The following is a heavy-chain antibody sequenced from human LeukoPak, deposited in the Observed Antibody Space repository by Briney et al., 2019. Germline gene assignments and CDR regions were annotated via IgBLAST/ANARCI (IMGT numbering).Heavy chain of an antibody. J-gene: IGHJ3*02. CDR1: GGSITGHY. CDR3: AKLGHSDGWYLGAFDI. Sequence: SETLSLTCAVSGGSITGHYWNWIRQTPGMRLEWIGYTSYSRTTIYNSYFKGRATMSIDTSKNQLYQNLTSVTATDTAVYYCAKLGHSDGWYLGAFDIWGQGTTVIVSS. V-gene: IGHV4-59*08. D-gene: IGHD6-19*01. CDR2: TSYSRTT.